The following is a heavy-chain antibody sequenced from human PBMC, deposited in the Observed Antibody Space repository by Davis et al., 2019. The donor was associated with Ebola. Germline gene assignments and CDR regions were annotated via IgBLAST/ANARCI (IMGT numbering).Heavy chain of an antibody. J-gene: IGHJ4*02. CDR2: VFYSGNM. Sequence: MPSETLSLTCTVSGGSISSSTCYWGWIRQPPGKGLEWIGDVFYSGNMYYNPSLESRVTIAVDTPKNQLSLRLTSVTAADTAVYYCARSRIELEKAVTGIYDSWGQGTLVTVSS. D-gene: IGHD1-1*01. CDR1: GGSISSSTCY. V-gene: IGHV4-39*01. CDR3: ARSRIELEKAVTGIYDS.